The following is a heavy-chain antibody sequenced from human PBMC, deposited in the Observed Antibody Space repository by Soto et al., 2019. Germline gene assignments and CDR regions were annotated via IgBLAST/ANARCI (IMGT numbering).Heavy chain of an antibody. CDR2: ISGYSGKT. J-gene: IGHJ4*02. V-gene: IGHV1-18*01. D-gene: IGHD6-19*01. Sequence: QIQLVQSGAEVKKPGASVKVSCKTSGYTFTSYAISWVRQAPGQGLEWMGWISGYSGKTNYAETLQGRVTMTTDTSTGTVYMELRSLRSADPAVYYCARDRYSSGSFDSWGQGTLVTVSS. CDR3: ARDRYSSGSFDS. CDR1: GYTFTSYA.